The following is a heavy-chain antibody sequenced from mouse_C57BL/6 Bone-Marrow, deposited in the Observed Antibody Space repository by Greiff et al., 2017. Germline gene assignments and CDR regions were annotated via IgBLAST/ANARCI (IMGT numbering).Heavy chain of an antibody. CDR3: TRSLNYYGTNY. CDR2: IDPEDGET. J-gene: IGHJ2*01. CDR1: GFNIKDYY. D-gene: IGHD1-1*01. Sequence: VQLQQSGAELVKPGASVKLSCTASGFNIKDYYIHWVKQRPEQGLEWIGRIDPEDGETKYAPKFQDKATITADTSSNTAYLQLSSLTSEDTAVYYGTRSLNYYGTNYWGQGTTLTVSS. V-gene: IGHV14-2*01.